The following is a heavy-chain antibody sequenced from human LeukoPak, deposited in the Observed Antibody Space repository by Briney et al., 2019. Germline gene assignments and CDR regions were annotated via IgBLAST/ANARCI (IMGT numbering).Heavy chain of an antibody. CDR1: GYTFTSYY. V-gene: IGHV1-46*01. D-gene: IGHD6-13*01. Sequence: AAVKVSCKASGYTFTSYYIHWVRQAPGQGLEWMGIINPSSGSTSYAQKFQGRVTMTRDTSTTTVYMELSSLRSEDTAVYYCARASLVAEAPLYYWGQGTLVTVSS. CDR2: INPSSGST. J-gene: IGHJ4*02. CDR3: ARASLVAEAPLYY.